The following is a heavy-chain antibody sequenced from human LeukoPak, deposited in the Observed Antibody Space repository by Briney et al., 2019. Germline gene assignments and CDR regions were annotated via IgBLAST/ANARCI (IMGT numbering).Heavy chain of an antibody. CDR2: MNPHSGGT. J-gene: IGHJ6*02. Sequence: ASVKVSCKASGYTFTSYGISWVRQAPGQGLEWMGWMNPHSGGTNYAQKFRARVSMTTDATINTAYLELTGLTSDDTALYYCARAERTVSGLDVWGQGTTVTASS. CDR1: GYTFTSYG. V-gene: IGHV1-2*02. D-gene: IGHD2-2*01. CDR3: ARAERTVSGLDV.